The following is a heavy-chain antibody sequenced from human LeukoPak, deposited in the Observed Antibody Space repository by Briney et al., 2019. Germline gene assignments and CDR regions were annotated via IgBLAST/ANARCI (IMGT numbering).Heavy chain of an antibody. CDR1: GFTFSNYG. J-gene: IGHJ6*02. CDR3: ARELGYCSGTTCSVHYYGMDV. CDR2: IWYDGSNK. V-gene: IGHV3-33*01. D-gene: IGHD2-2*01. Sequence: GGSLRLSCAASGFTFSNYGMHWVRQAPGKGLEWVAIIWYDGSNKYYADSVKGRFTISRDNSKNTLYLQMNSLRAEDTAVYYCARELGYCSGTTCSVHYYGMDVWGQGTTVTVSS.